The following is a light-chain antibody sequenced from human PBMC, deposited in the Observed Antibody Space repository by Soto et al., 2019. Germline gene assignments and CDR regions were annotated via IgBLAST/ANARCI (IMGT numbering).Light chain of an antibody. CDR3: QQYNNWPPYT. V-gene: IGKV3-15*01. J-gene: IGKJ2*01. Sequence: EIVMTQSPATLSVSPGERATLSCRASQSVGSGLSWYQQKPDQAPRLLIYGASTRATGIPDRFSGSGSGTEFTLTIYSLQAEDSAVYYCQQYNNWPPYTFGQGTKVDI. CDR1: QSVGSG. CDR2: GAS.